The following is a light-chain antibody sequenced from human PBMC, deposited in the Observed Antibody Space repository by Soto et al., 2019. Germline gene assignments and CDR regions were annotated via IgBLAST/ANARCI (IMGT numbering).Light chain of an antibody. CDR2: EVI. CDR3: SSYAGSNNLHVL. V-gene: IGLV2-8*01. Sequence: QSALTQPRSVSGSPGQSVTISCTGTSSDVGGYNYVSWYQQHPGKAPKLMIYEVIKRPSGVPDRFSGSKSGNTASLTVSGLQAEDEADYYCSSYAGSNNLHVLFGGGTKLTVL. J-gene: IGLJ2*01. CDR1: SSDVGGYNY.